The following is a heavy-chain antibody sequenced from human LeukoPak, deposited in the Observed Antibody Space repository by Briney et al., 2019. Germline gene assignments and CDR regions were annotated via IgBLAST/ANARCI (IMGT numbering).Heavy chain of an antibody. Sequence: SETLSLTCAVSGVSISSSEWWSWVRQPPGQGLEWIGEIHRDGRTRYNPSLKSRVTMSMDYSKNQFSLSVTSVTAADTAIYYCAETDIYFNPIDYWGPGSLVTVSS. CDR1: GVSISSSEW. V-gene: IGHV4-4*02. D-gene: IGHD3-10*01. CDR3: AETDIYFNPIDY. J-gene: IGHJ4*02. CDR2: IHRDGRT.